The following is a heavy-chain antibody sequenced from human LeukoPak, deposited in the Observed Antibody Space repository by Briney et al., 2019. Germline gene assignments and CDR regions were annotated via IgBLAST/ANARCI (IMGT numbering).Heavy chain of an antibody. CDR2: INTNTGNP. CDR3: AREHDRGYDFYFDY. Sequence: ASVKVSCKASGYTFTIYAMNWVRQAPGQGLEWMGWINTNTGNPTYAQGFTGRFVFSLATSVSTAYLQISSPTAEDTAVYHCAREHDRGYDFYFDYWGQGSLVTVSS. V-gene: IGHV7-4-1*02. CDR1: GYTFTIYA. D-gene: IGHD5-12*01. J-gene: IGHJ4*02.